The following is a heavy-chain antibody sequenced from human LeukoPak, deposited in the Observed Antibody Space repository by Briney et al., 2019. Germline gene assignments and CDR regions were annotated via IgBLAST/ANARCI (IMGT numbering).Heavy chain of an antibody. CDR1: GFTFSSYS. Sequence: GGSLRLSCAASGFTFSSYSMNWVRQAPGKGLEWVSSIGSSGSYIYYAGSVKGRFTISRDNAKNSLYLQMNSLRAEDTAVYYCARGPRGDLSYFDCWGQGTLVTVSS. CDR2: IGSSGSYI. D-gene: IGHD4-17*01. J-gene: IGHJ4*02. CDR3: ARGPRGDLSYFDC. V-gene: IGHV3-21*01.